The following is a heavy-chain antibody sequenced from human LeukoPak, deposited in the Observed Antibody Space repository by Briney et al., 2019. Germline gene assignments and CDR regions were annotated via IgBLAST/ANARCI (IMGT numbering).Heavy chain of an antibody. D-gene: IGHD5-12*01. CDR1: GFTVSNYY. CDR3: ARGRWDIVGLDY. CDR2: FFSGGST. Sequence: GGSLRLSCAASGFTVSNYYMSWVRQAPGKGLEWVSVFFSGGSTYYADSVKGRFTISRDNSKNTLYLQMNSLRAEDTAVYYCARGRWDIVGLDYWGQGTLVTVSS. V-gene: IGHV3-66*01. J-gene: IGHJ4*02.